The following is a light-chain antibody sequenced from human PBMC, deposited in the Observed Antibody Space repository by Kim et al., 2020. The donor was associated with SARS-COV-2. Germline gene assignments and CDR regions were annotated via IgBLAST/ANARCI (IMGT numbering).Light chain of an antibody. CDR1: SSDVGNYNL. CDR3: CSYAGTTTFVL. V-gene: IGLV2-23*02. CDR2: EVT. Sequence: QSALTQPASVSGSPGQSITISCAGTSSDVGNYNLVSWYQQHPGKAPKLLIFEVTKRPSGVSNRFSGSKSGNTASLTISGLQAEDEGDYYCCSYAGTTTFVLFGGGTKLTVL. J-gene: IGLJ2*01.